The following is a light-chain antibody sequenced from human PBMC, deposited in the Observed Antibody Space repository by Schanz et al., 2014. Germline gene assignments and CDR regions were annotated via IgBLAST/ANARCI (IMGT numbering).Light chain of an antibody. CDR1: DSNVGDND. CDR2: DDN. V-gene: IGLV1-51*01. J-gene: IGLJ3*02. CDR3: GTWDSSLSVVV. Sequence: QSALTQPPSVSAAPGQKVTISCSGGDSNVGDNDVSWYQQFPGTAPKLLIYDDNKRPSGIPDRFSVSKSGTSATLDITGLQTDDEADYYCGTWDSSLSVVVFGGGTKLTVL.